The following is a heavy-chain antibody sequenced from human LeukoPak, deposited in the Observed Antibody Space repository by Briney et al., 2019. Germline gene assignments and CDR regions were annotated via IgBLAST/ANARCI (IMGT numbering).Heavy chain of an antibody. D-gene: IGHD3-16*01. CDR1: GYSISSGYY. V-gene: IGHV4-38-2*02. CDR3: ASESVMYPPGEVNWFDP. CDR2: IGHSGTT. Sequence: SETLSLTCTASGYSISSGYYWGWHRQPPGKGLAWIGSIGHSGTTYYNSSLKSRVTISADTSKNHFSLHMSHVAAPDTAQYCCASESVMYPPGEVNWFDPWGQGTLVTVSS. J-gene: IGHJ5*02.